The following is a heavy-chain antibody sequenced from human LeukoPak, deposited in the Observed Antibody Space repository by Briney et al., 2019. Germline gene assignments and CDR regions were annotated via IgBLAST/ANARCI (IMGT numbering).Heavy chain of an antibody. CDR1: GGTFSSYA. V-gene: IGHV1-69*05. CDR3: ARGPHSSSSGLIWLYYFDY. CDR2: IIPIFGTA. J-gene: IGHJ4*02. D-gene: IGHD6-19*01. Sequence: SVKVSCKASGGTFSSYAISWVRQAPGQGLEWMGGIIPIFGTANYAQKLQGRVTMTTDTSTSTAYMELRSLRSDDTAVYYCARGPHSSSSGLIWLYYFDYWGQGTLVTVSS.